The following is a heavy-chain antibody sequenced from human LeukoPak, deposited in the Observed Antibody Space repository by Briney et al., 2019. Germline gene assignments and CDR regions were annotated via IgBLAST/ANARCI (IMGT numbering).Heavy chain of an antibody. CDR2: ISGSGGST. D-gene: IGHD4-17*01. V-gene: IGHV3-23*01. Sequence: GGSLRLSCAASGSTFTFYAMSWVRQAPGKGLEWVSVISGSGGSTYYADSVKGRFTISRDNSKNTLYLQMDSLRAEDTAVYYCAKWDGDLYYCYYMDVWGKGTTVTVSS. CDR3: AKWDGDLYYCYYMDV. CDR1: GSTFTFYA. J-gene: IGHJ6*03.